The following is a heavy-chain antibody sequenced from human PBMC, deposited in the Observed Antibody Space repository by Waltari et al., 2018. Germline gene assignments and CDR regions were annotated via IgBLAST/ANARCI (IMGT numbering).Heavy chain of an antibody. Sequence: EVQLVESGGVVVQPGGSLRLSCAASGFPFDDYTMHWVRQAPGKGLEWVSLISWDGGSTYYTDSVKGRFTISRDNSKNSLYLQMNSLRTEDTALYYCAKNGAEQHSGWYFDLWGRGTLVTVSS. V-gene: IGHV3-43*01. D-gene: IGHD6-13*01. CDR2: ISWDGGST. CDR3: AKNGAEQHSGWYFDL. J-gene: IGHJ2*01. CDR1: GFPFDDYT.